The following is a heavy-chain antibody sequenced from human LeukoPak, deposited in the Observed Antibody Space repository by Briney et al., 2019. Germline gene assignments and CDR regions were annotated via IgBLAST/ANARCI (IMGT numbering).Heavy chain of an antibody. CDR3: ARDSESGWSDY. CDR1: GFTFSSYA. J-gene: IGHJ4*02. CDR2: ISSSSGYI. Sequence: GGSLRLSCAASGFTFSSYAMHWVRQAPGKGLEWVSSISSSSGYIYYADSVKGRFTISRDNAKNSLYLQMNSLRAEDTAVYYCARDSESGWSDYWGQGTLVTVSS. D-gene: IGHD6-19*01. V-gene: IGHV3-21*01.